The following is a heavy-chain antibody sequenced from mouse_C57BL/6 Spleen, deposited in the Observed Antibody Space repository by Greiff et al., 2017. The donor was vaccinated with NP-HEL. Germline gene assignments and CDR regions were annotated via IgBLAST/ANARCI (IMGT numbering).Heavy chain of an antibody. Sequence: QVQLQQPGAELVKPGASVKMSCKASGYAFSSYWMNWVKQRPGKGLEWIGQIYPGDGDTNYNGKFKGKATLTADKSSSTAYMQLSSLTSEDSAVYFCARDYGSPLYYFDYWGQGTTLTVSS. CDR2: IYPGDGDT. CDR1: GYAFSSYW. D-gene: IGHD1-1*01. CDR3: ARDYGSPLYYFDY. J-gene: IGHJ2*01. V-gene: IGHV1-80*01.